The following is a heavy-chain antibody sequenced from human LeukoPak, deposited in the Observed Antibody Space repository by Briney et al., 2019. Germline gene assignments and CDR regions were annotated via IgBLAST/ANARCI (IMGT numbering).Heavy chain of an antibody. Sequence: PGGSLRLSCAAYGFTVSSNYMSWVRQAPGKGLEWVGRIKSKSDGETRDYAAPVRGRFAISRDDSKNTLFLLMNSLKTDDTAVYFCITDPGDYENFWGQGTLVTVSS. CDR3: ITDPGDYENF. V-gene: IGHV3-15*01. D-gene: IGHD4-17*01. CDR2: IKSKSDGETR. J-gene: IGHJ4*02. CDR1: GFTVSSNY.